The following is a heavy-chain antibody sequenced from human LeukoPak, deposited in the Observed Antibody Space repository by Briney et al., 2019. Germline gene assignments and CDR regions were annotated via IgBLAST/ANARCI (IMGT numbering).Heavy chain of an antibody. D-gene: IGHD6-13*01. V-gene: IGHV3-9*01. CDR3: VKVRSCIAATGCYFEY. Sequence: PGGSLRLSCAASGFSFDDYAMHWVRQTPGKGLEWVSGISWNSGSIGYADSVKGRFTISRDNAKNSLYIQMNSLRAEDTALYYCVKVRSCIAATGCYFEYWGQGTLVTVSS. CDR2: ISWNSGSI. CDR1: GFSFDDYA. J-gene: IGHJ4*02.